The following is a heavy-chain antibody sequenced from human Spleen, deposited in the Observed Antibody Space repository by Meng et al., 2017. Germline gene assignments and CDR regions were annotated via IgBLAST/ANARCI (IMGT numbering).Heavy chain of an antibody. V-gene: IGHV3-21*05. CDR2: ISSSGSDI. Sequence: GESLKISCAASGFTFSNAWMTWVRQAPGKGLEWVSYISSSGSDIYFADSVKGRFTISRDNAKYSLYLQMNSLRADDTAVYYCARSAMVRGFDYWGQGTRVTVSS. J-gene: IGHJ4*02. CDR3: ARSAMVRGFDY. CDR1: GFTFSNAW. D-gene: IGHD3-10*01.